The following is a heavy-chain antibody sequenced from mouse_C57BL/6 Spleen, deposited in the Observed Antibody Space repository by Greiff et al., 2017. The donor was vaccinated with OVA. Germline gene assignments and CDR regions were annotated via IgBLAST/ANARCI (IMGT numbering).Heavy chain of an antibody. V-gene: IGHV1-82*01. D-gene: IGHD2-2*01. Sequence: QVQLQQSGPELVKPGASVKISCKASGYAFSSSWMNWVKQRPGKGLEWIGRIYPGDGDTNYNGKFKGKATLTADKSSSTAYMQLSRLTSEDSAVYFCATMVTTVFDYWGQGTTLTVSS. CDR3: ATMVTTVFDY. J-gene: IGHJ2*01. CDR2: IYPGDGDT. CDR1: GYAFSSSW.